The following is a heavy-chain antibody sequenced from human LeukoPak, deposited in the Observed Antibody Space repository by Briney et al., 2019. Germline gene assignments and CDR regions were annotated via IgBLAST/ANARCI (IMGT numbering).Heavy chain of an antibody. CDR3: ARAHGITMIVVEYYFDY. CDR2: ISYDGSNK. V-gene: IGHV3-30-3*01. J-gene: IGHJ4*02. D-gene: IGHD3-22*01. Sequence: GGSLRLSCAASGFTFSSYAMHWVRQAPGKGLEWVAVISYDGSNKYYADSVKGRFTISRDNSKNTLYLQMNSLRAEDTAVYYCARAHGITMIVVEYYFDYWGQGTLVTVSS. CDR1: GFTFSSYA.